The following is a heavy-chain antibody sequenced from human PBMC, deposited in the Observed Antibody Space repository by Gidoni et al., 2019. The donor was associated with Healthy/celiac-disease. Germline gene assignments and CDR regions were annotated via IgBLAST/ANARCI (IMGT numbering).Heavy chain of an antibody. CDR2: MNPNSGNP. V-gene: IGHV1-8*01. J-gene: IGHJ6*02. Sequence: QVQLVQSGAEVKKHGASVKDSCKASGSTFTSYVLNWVRPAPGQGLWWMGWMNPNSGNPGYAQKFPGRVTMTRNTSISTAYIVLSSLRSEVTAVYYCARVQSYYYGMDVWGQGTTVTVSS. CDR1: GSTFTSYV. CDR3: ARVQSYYYGMDV.